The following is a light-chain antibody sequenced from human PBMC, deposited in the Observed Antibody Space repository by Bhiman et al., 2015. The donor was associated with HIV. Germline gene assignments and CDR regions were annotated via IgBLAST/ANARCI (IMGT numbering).Light chain of an antibody. CDR2: SNN. Sequence: QPVLTQPPSTSGTPGQRVTISCSGSRYNIGSNTVNWYQQFPGAAPKVLIYSNNQRPSGVPDRFSGSKSGTSASLAISGLQAEDEADYYCAAWDDSLNGRVFGGGTKVTVL. V-gene: IGLV1-44*01. J-gene: IGLJ3*02. CDR1: RYNIGSNT. CDR3: AAWDDSLNGRV.